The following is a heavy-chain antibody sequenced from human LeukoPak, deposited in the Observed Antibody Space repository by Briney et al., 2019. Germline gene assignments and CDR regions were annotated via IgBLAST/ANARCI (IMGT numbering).Heavy chain of an antibody. V-gene: IGHV1-69*01. D-gene: IGHD3-3*01. CDR2: IIPIFGTA. Sequence: VASVTVSCKASGGTFSSYAISWVRQAPGQGLEWMGGIIPIFGTANYAQKFQGRVTITADESTSTAYMELSSLRSEDTAVYYCARAVESTIRYDFWSGYSLKSRENPYYFDYWGQGTLVTVSS. J-gene: IGHJ4*02. CDR1: GGTFSSYA. CDR3: ARAVESTIRYDFWSGYSLKSRENPYYFDY.